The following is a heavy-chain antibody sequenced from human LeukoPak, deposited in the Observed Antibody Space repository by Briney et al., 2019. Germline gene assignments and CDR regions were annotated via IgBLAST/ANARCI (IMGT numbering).Heavy chain of an antibody. CDR3: ARDRVGDH. D-gene: IGHD3-10*01. J-gene: IGHJ4*02. CDR2: IKQDGSEK. CDR1: GFTFSSYW. V-gene: IGHV3-7*01. Sequence: GGSLRLSCAASGFTFSSYWMTWVRQAPGKGLEWVANIKQDGSEKYYVDSVKGRFTISRDNTENSLYLQMNSLRAEDTAVYYCARDRVGDHWGQGALVTVSS.